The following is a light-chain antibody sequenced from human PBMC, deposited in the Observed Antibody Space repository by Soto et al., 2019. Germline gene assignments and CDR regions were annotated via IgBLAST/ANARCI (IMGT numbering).Light chain of an antibody. CDR1: QSVSSN. CDR2: GAS. J-gene: IGKJ1*01. Sequence: EIVMTQSPATLSVSPGERATLSCRASQSVSSNLAWYQQKPGQAPRLLIYGASTRATGIPARFSGSGSGTEFTLTISSLQSEDFAVYYCQQHHKWPPTFGQWTKV. V-gene: IGKV3-15*01. CDR3: QQHHKWPPT.